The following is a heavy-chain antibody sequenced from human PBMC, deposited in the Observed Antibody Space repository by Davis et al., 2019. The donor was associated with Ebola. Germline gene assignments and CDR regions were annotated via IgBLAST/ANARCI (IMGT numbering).Heavy chain of an antibody. D-gene: IGHD6-19*01. CDR2: ISYDGSNK. CDR1: GFTFSSYN. V-gene: IGHV3-30-3*01. Sequence: PGGSLRLSCAASGFTFSSYNMNWVRQAPGKGLEWVVVISYDGSNKYYADSVKGRFTISRDNSKNTLYLEMNSLTTEDTAVYYCAREPFTGRGWQYNWFDPWGQGTLVTVSS. CDR3: AREPFTGRGWQYNWFDP. J-gene: IGHJ5*02.